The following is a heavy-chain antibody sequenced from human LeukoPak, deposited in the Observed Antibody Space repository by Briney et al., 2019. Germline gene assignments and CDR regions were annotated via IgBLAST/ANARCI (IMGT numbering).Heavy chain of an antibody. CDR3: VKGRISEDGLDF. J-gene: IGHJ4*02. D-gene: IGHD6-13*01. Sequence: GGSLRLSCAASGFIFNNYAMNWVRQAPGKGLEWVSALSGGGGRTYYADSVKGRFTISRDNSKNMLYLQMNSLRAEDTAVYYCVKGRISEDGLDFWGQGTLVTVSS. V-gene: IGHV3-23*01. CDR2: LSGGGGRT. CDR1: GFIFNNYA.